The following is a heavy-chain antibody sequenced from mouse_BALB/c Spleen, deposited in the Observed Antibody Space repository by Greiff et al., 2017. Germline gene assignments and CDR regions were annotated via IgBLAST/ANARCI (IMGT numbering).Heavy chain of an antibody. CDR3: ARRAYDYDGFYAMDY. V-gene: IGHV1S137*01. Sequence: QVHVKQSGAELVRPGVSVKISCKGSGYTFTDYAMHWVKQSHAKSLEWIGVISTYYGDASYNQKFKGKATMTVDKSSSTAYMELARLTSEDSAIYYCARRAYDYDGFYAMDYWGQGTSVTVSS. J-gene: IGHJ4*01. CDR2: ISTYYGDA. D-gene: IGHD2-4*01. CDR1: GYTFTDYA.